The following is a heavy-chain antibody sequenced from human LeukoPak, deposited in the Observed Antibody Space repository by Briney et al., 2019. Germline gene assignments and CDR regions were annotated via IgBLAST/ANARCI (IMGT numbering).Heavy chain of an antibody. V-gene: IGHV3-15*01. CDR3: TTAPYAGVVANDY. Sequence: GGSLRLSCAASGFTFSNAWMRWVRQAPGKGLQWVARITSKTDGGTTDYAAPVKGRFTISRDDSKNTLYLQMNSLKTEDTAVYYCTTAPYAGVVANDYWGQGTLVTVSS. J-gene: IGHJ4*02. CDR1: GFTFSNAW. CDR2: ITSKTDGGTT. D-gene: IGHD2-15*01.